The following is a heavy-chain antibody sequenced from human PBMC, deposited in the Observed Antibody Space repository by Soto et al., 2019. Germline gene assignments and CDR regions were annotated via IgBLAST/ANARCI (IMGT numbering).Heavy chain of an antibody. CDR3: ARDPPGFHSAFDF. Sequence: SQTPSLTCALSVDSVSSNGAAWNWVRQSPSSGLELLGRTYYRSRWYSDYAPSVKSRITDNPDTSQIQFSLQLNSVTPEATTIYYCARDPPGFHSAFDFWGQGTLVTVSS. D-gene: IGHD4-4*01. V-gene: IGHV6-1*01. J-gene: IGHJ4*02. CDR1: VDSVSSNGAA. CDR2: TYYRSRWYS.